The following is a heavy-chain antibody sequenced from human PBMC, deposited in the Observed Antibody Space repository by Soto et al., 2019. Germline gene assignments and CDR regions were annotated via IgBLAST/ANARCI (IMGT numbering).Heavy chain of an antibody. CDR3: AHFDWFIDY. Sequence: GGSLRLSCAASGFTFSSYAMSWVRQAPGKGLEWVSAISGSGASTYYADSVKGRFTISRDNSKNTLYLQMNSLRAEDMAVYYCAHFDWFIDYWGQGTLVTVSS. CDR1: GFTFSSYA. CDR2: ISGSGAST. D-gene: IGHD3-9*01. V-gene: IGHV3-23*01. J-gene: IGHJ4*02.